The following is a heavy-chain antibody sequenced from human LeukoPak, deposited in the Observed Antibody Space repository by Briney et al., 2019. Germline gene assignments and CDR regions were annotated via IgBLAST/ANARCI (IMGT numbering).Heavy chain of an antibody. V-gene: IGHV1-2*04. CDR3: ARERGPLGYCSGGSCYFDGMDV. CDR2: INPNSGGT. J-gene: IGHJ6*02. D-gene: IGHD2-15*01. CDR1: GYTFTGYY. Sequence: ASVKGSCKASGYTFTGYYMHWVRQAPGQGLEWMGWINPNSGGTNYAQKFQGWVTMTRDTSISTAYMELSRLRSDDTAVYYCARERGPLGYCSGGSCYFDGMDVWGRGTTVTVSS.